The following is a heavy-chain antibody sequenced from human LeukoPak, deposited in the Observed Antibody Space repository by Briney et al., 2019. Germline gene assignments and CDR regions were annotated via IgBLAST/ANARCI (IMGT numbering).Heavy chain of an antibody. V-gene: IGHV1-18*01. J-gene: IGHJ4*02. Sequence: ASVKVSCKASGYTFTSYGISWVRQAPGQGLEWMGWISAYNGNTNYAQKLQGRVTMTTDTSTSTAYMELRSLRSDDTAVYYCARSPRYYYDSSGYYYPPDYWGQGTLVTVSS. CDR2: ISAYNGNT. D-gene: IGHD3-22*01. CDR3: ARSPRYYYDSSGYYYPPDY. CDR1: GYTFTSYG.